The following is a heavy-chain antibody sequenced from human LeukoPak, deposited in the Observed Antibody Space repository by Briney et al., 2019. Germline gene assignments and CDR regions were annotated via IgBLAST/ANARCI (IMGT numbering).Heavy chain of an antibody. J-gene: IGHJ4*02. CDR1: GFTFSSYA. Sequence: GGSLRLSCAASGFTFSSYAMSWVRQAPGKGLEWVGRIKSKTDGGATDYAAPVKGRFTISRDDSKNTLYLQMNSLKIEDTAVYYCTADGTRSGIAAPDYWGQGTLVTVSS. D-gene: IGHD6-13*01. CDR3: TADGTRSGIAAPDY. CDR2: IKSKTDGGAT. V-gene: IGHV3-15*01.